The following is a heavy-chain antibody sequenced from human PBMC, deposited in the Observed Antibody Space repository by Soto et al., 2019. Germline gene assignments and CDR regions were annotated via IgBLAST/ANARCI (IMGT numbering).Heavy chain of an antibody. V-gene: IGHV3-11*01. D-gene: IGHD1-26*01. CDR1: GFTFSDYY. CDR2: VTDSGSSA. CDR3: AADRGGYRYFDY. Sequence: PGGSLRLSCAASGFTFSDYYMTWIRRAPGMGLEWLSHVTDSGSSAYYTDSVKGRFTISRDNARNSLFLQMNTLKAADSGVYYCAADRGGYRYFDYWGQGILVTISS. J-gene: IGHJ4*02.